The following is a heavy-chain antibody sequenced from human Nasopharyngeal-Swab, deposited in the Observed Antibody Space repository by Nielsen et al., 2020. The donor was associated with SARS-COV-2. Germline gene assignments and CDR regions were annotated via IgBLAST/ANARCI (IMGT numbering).Heavy chain of an antibody. J-gene: IGHJ4*02. V-gene: IGHV3-73*01. CDR3: TTDFDFDY. Sequence: GESLKISCAASGFIFSASAIHWVRQASGKGLEWVGRIGDKDHNYATTYGAAVKGRFTISRDDSKNTAFLQMDSLKTEDTALYYCTTDFDFDYWGQGTLVTVSS. CDR1: GFIFSASA. CDR2: IGDKDHNYAT.